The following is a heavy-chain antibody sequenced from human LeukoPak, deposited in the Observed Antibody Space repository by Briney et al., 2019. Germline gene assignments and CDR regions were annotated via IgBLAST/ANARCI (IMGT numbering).Heavy chain of an antibody. CDR2: ISAYNGNT. CDR1: GYTFTSYG. J-gene: IGHJ3*02. CDR3: ARFVYYEGYCSSTSCLEAFDI. Sequence: ASVKVSCKASGYTFTSYGISWVRQAPGQGLEWMGWISAYNGNTNYAQKLQGRVTMTTDTSTSTAYMVLRSLRSDDTAVYYCARFVYYEGYCSSTSCLEAFDIWGQGTMVTVSS. D-gene: IGHD2-2*01. V-gene: IGHV1-18*01.